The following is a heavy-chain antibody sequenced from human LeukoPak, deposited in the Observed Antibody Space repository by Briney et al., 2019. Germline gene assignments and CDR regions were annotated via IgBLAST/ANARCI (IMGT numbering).Heavy chain of an antibody. J-gene: IGHJ5*02. CDR2: IYYSGST. V-gene: IGHV4-59*01. CDR1: GGSISSYY. Sequence: PSETLSLTCTVSGGSISSYYWSWIRQPPGKGLEWIGYIYYSGSTSYNPSLKSRVTISVDTSKNQFSLKLTSVTAADTTFYYCARGRAIAARDHWGQGTLVTVSS. D-gene: IGHD6-6*01. CDR3: ARGRAIAARDH.